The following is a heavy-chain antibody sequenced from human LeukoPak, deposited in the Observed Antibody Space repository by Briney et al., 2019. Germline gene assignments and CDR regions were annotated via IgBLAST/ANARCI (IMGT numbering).Heavy chain of an antibody. J-gene: IGHJ4*02. CDR1: AYSFTSYW. CDR2: IWPGDSDT. CDR3: ATLGIRAWFPGDR. V-gene: IGHV5-51*01. D-gene: IGHD3-10*01. Sequence: GESLKISCNASAYSFTSYWIACVGQMAGKGLEWMGMIWPGDSDTRYCPAFQGQVTISAYKDISTSYLQWSSLKAPDTAMHYCATLGIRAWFPGDRWGEGTLVTVPS.